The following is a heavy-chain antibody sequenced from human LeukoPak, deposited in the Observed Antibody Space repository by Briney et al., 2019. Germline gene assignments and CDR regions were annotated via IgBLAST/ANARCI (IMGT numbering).Heavy chain of an antibody. CDR2: ISVYNGNT. J-gene: IGHJ4*02. D-gene: IGHD6-13*01. CDR1: GYTFTSYG. Sequence: ASVKVSCKSSGYTFTSYGISWVRQAPGQGLEWMGWISVYNGNTNYAQKLQGRVTMTTDTSTSTAYMELRSLRSDDTAVYYCARGSLVRSSPIGDYWGQGTLVTVSS. V-gene: IGHV1-18*01. CDR3: ARGSLVRSSPIGDY.